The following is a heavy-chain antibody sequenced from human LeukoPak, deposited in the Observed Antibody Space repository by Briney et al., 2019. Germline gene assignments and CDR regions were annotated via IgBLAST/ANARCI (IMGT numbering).Heavy chain of an antibody. CDR2: VKEDVSAR. Sequence: GGSLRLSCVASGFSISSHWMSWVRQAPGKGLEWGASVKEDVSARTLVDSVKGRFTISTDNAKNSLNLQMDSLRVEDTAVYYCARGPPYGSRSDFLDYWGLGTLVTVSS. V-gene: IGHV3-7*01. CDR1: GFSISSHW. J-gene: IGHJ4*02. CDR3: ARGPPYGSRSDFLDY. D-gene: IGHD3-10*01.